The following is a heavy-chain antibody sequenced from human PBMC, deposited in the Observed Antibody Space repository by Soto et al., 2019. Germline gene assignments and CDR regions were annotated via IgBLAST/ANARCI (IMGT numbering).Heavy chain of an antibody. CDR2: FSATSENT. CDR1: GFFFSSYT. V-gene: IGHV3-23*01. Sequence: EVQLLESGGGLVQPGGSLRLSCVGSGFFFSSYTMTWVRQAPGKGLEWVSSFSATSENTYYADSVRGRFTISRDNSKNTRFLQMNSRTAEDTAMYYCAKARDQQWVRRPCDYWGQGILVIVSS. D-gene: IGHD6-19*01. CDR3: AKARDQQWVRRPCDY. J-gene: IGHJ4*02.